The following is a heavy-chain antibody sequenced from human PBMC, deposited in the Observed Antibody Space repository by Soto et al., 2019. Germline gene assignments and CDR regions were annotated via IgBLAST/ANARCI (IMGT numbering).Heavy chain of an antibody. J-gene: IGHJ3*02. D-gene: IGHD1-1*01. CDR1: GGSFSGYY. CDR3: ARVMEGQKGKAFDI. Sequence: SETLSLTCAVYGGSFSGYYWSWIRQPPGKGLEWIGEINHSGSTNYNPSLKRRVTISVDTSKNQFSLKLSSVTAADTAVYYCARVMEGQKGKAFDIWGQGTMVTVSS. V-gene: IGHV4-34*01. CDR2: INHSGST.